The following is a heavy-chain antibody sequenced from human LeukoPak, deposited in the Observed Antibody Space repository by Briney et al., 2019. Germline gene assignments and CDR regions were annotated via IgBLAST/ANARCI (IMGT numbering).Heavy chain of an antibody. CDR2: IWYDGSNK. CDR3: AKEDGDYANSFDY. Sequence: QPGGSLRLSCAASGFTFSSYGMHGVRQATGKGLEWVAVIWYDGSNKYYADSVKGRFTISRDNSKNTLYLQMNSLRAEDTAVYYCAKEDGDYANSFDYWGQGTLVTVSS. V-gene: IGHV3-33*06. CDR1: GFTFSSYG. D-gene: IGHD4-17*01. J-gene: IGHJ4*02.